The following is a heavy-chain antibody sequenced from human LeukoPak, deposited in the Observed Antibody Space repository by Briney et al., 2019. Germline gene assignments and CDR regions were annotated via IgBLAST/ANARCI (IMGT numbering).Heavy chain of an antibody. CDR3: AKDPRGYSYGRLDY. CDR2: ISGSGGST. D-gene: IGHD5-18*01. J-gene: IGHJ4*02. CDR1: GLTFSSYA. V-gene: IGHV3-23*01. Sequence: GGSLRLSCAASGLTFSSYAMSWVRQAPGKGLEWVSAISGSGGSTYYADSVKGRFTISRDNSKNTLYLQMNSLRAEDTAVYYCAKDPRGYSYGRLDYWGQGTLVTVSS.